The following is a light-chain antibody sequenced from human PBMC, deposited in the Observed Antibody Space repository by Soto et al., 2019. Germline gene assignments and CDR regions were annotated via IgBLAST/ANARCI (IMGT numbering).Light chain of an antibody. CDR2: DVS. Sequence: QSALTQPASVSGSPGQSITISCTGTSSDVGGYNYVSWYQQHPGKAPKLMIYDVSNRPSGVSNRFSDSKSGNTASLTISGLQAEDEADYYCSSYTSSSYWVFGGGTKVTVL. V-gene: IGLV2-14*01. CDR1: SSDVGGYNY. CDR3: SSYTSSSYWV. J-gene: IGLJ3*02.